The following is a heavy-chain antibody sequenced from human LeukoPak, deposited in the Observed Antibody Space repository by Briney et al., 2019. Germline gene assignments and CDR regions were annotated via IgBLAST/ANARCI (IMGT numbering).Heavy chain of an antibody. J-gene: IGHJ4*02. Sequence: SVKVSCKASGGTFSSYAISWVRQAPGQGLEWMGRIIPILGIANYAQKFQGRVTITADKSTSTAYMELSSLRSEDTAVYYCARERILWFGELGYWGQGTLVTVSS. CDR1: GGTFSSYA. CDR3: ARERILWFGELGY. D-gene: IGHD3-10*01. V-gene: IGHV1-69*04. CDR2: IIPILGIA.